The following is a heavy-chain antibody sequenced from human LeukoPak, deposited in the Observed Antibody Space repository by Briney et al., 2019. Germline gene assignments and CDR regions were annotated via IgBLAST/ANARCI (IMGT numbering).Heavy chain of an antibody. J-gene: IGHJ5*02. CDR2: IYPGDSDT. V-gene: IGHV5-51*01. CDR1: GCSFTSFW. D-gene: IGHD2-21*01. Sequence: GGSLKISCQGSGCSFTSFWIGWVRQLPGKGLEWMGIIYPGDSDTRYSPSFQGQVTISADKSISTAYLQWSRPKASDTAMYYCARGGPISVRNWFDPWSQGTLVTVSS. CDR3: ARGGPISVRNWFDP.